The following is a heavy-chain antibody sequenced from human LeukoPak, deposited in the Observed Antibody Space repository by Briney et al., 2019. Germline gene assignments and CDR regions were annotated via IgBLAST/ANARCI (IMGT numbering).Heavy chain of an antibody. CDR2: IKPDGSVK. D-gene: IGHD6-19*01. V-gene: IGHV3-7*05. CDR1: GFPFSSYW. CDR3: ARYGNGCHNFDC. Sequence: PGESLRLSCAASGFPFSSYWMIWVRQAPGKGLQWVANIKPDGSVKDYEDSVKGRFTISRDNAKNSLYLQVNSLRAEDTAVYYCARYGNGCHNFDCWGQGTLVTVSS. J-gene: IGHJ4*02.